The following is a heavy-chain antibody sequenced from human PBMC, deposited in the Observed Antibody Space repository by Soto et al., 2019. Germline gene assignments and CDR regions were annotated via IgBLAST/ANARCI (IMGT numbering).Heavy chain of an antibody. CDR3: ARAGGYYFDY. Sequence: SETLSLTCAVYGGPFSGYYWSWIRQPPGKGLEWIGEINHSGSTNYNPSLKSRVTISVDTSKSQFSLKLSSVTAADTAVYYCARAGGYYFDYWGQGTLVTVSS. V-gene: IGHV4-34*01. CDR1: GGPFSGYY. J-gene: IGHJ4*02. CDR2: INHSGST. D-gene: IGHD3-16*01.